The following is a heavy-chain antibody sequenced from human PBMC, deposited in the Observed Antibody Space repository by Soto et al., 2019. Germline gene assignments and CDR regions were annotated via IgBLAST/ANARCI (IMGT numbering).Heavy chain of an antibody. CDR2: VHHSGTT. D-gene: IGHD3-9*01. CDR1: GGSFSGYY. V-gene: IGHV4-34*01. Sequence: QVQLQQWGAGLLKPSETLSLTCAVNGGSFSGYYWNWIRQSAGKGLEWIGRVHHSGTTNYNPSLKRRLTISLDPSKNHFSLQLNSVTAADTAMYYCVRQKGFFDWSSHVTGPGGMDVWGQGTSVTVSS. CDR3: VRQKGFFDWSSHVTGPGGMDV. J-gene: IGHJ6*02.